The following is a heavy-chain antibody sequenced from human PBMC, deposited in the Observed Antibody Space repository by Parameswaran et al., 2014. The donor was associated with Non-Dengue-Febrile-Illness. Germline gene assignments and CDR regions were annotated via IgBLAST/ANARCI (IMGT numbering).Heavy chain of an antibody. CDR3: ARSLRDFWSGYTHYYYYMDV. CDR2: IYYSGST. Sequence: RWIRQPPGKGLEWIGYIYYSGSTYYNPSLKSRVTISVDTSKNQFSLKLSSVTAADTAVYYCARSLRDFWSGYTHYYYYMDVWGKGTTVTVSS. V-gene: IGHV4-31*02. D-gene: IGHD3-3*01. J-gene: IGHJ6*03.